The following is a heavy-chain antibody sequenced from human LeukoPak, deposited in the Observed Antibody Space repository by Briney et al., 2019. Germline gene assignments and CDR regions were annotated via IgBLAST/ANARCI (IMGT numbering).Heavy chain of an antibody. V-gene: IGHV3-48*03. CDR3: ARDGPRSVSSSSYFDY. J-gene: IGHJ4*02. CDR2: ISSSGSTK. CDR1: GFTFSSYE. Sequence: GGSLRLSCAASGFTFSSYEMNWVRLAPGKGLEWVSYISSSGSTKYYADSVKGRFTISRDNAKNSLYLQMNSLRAEDTALYYCARDGPRSVSSSSYFDYWGQGTLVTVSS. D-gene: IGHD6-13*01.